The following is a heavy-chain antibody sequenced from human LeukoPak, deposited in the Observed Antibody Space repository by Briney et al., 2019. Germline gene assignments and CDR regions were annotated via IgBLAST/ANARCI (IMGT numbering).Heavy chain of an antibody. CDR2: INPNSGGT. J-gene: IGHJ6*02. V-gene: IGHV1-2*02. D-gene: IGHD6-19*01. CDR1: GYTFTGYY. CDR3: ARDPLTYSSGWYSHYYYGMDV. Sequence: ASVKVSCKASGYTFTGYYMHWVRQAPGQGLEWMGWINPNSGGTNYAQKFQGRVTMTRDTSISTAYMELSRLRSDDTAVYYCARDPLTYSSGWYSHYYYGMDVWGQGTTVTVSS.